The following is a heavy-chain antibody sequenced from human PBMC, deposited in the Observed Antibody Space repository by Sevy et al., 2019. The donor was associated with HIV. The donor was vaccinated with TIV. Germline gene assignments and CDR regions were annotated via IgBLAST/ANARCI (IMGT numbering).Heavy chain of an antibody. V-gene: IGHV1-18*01. D-gene: IGHD1-7*01. J-gene: IGHJ6*02. CDR3: ARDNWNYGDSYGMDV. CDR2: ISGYNGKT. Sequence: ASVKVSCKASGYSFTSYGIIWVRQAPGQGLEWMGWISGYNGKTNYEQKLQGRVTMTTDTSTSTAYMELRSLISDDTAVYYCARDNWNYGDSYGMDVWGQGTTVTVSS. CDR1: GYSFTSYG.